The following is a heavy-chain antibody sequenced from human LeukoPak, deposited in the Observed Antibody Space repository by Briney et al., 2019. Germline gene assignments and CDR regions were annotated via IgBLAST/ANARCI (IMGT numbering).Heavy chain of an antibody. CDR1: GGSISSGGYY. D-gene: IGHD5-18*01. V-gene: IGHV4-39*07. CDR3: AGGRGYSYGTTPLVY. Sequence: SETLSLTCTVSGGSISSGGYYWSWIRQPPGKGLEWIGEINHSGSTNYNPSLKSRVTISVDTSKNQFSLKLSSVTAADTAVYYCAGGRGYSYGTTPLVYWGQGTLVTVSS. CDR2: INHSGST. J-gene: IGHJ4*02.